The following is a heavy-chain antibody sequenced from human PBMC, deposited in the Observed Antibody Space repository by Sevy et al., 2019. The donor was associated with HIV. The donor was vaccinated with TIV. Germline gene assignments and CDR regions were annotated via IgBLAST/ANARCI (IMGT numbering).Heavy chain of an antibody. J-gene: IGHJ4*02. CDR2: ISGSGTSK. Sequence: GGSLRLSCAASGFTFSDYYMTWIRQAPGKGLEWVSHISGSGTSKDYADSVEGRFSISRDNAQNSRHLQMNSLRAEDTAVYYCARSNNAGVGTFYYDTSGYYSDFWGQGTLVTVSS. CDR3: ARSNNAGVGTFYYDTSGYYSDF. CDR1: GFTFSDYY. D-gene: IGHD3-22*01. V-gene: IGHV3-11*01.